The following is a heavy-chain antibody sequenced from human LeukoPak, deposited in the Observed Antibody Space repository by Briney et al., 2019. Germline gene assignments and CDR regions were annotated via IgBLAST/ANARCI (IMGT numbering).Heavy chain of an antibody. J-gene: IGHJ3*02. CDR3: ARVRCSSSSCLVFDAYDI. CDR1: GGSISTYC. D-gene: IGHD2-2*01. V-gene: IGHV4-59*01. CDR2: IHNSGST. Sequence: PSETLSLTCTVSGGSISTYCWSWIRRPPGKGLEWIGYIHNSGSTNYNPPLKSRVTISADTSKSQFSLKLSSVTAADTAVYYCARVRCSSSSCLVFDAYDIWGQGTTVTVSS.